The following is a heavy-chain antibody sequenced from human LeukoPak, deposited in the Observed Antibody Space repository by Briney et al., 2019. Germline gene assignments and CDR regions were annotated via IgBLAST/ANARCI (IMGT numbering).Heavy chain of an antibody. Sequence: GGSLRLSCAASGFTFSGSAMHWVRQAPGKGLEWVGRIRSKTNSYATSYAASVKGRFALSRDDSKSTAYLQMNSLKTEDTAVYYCTRHVVVAVAGTTRGYYYYMDVWGKGTTVTVSS. D-gene: IGHD6-19*01. V-gene: IGHV3-73*01. CDR3: TRHVVVAVAGTTRGYYYYMDV. CDR1: GFTFSGSA. CDR2: IRSKTNSYAT. J-gene: IGHJ6*03.